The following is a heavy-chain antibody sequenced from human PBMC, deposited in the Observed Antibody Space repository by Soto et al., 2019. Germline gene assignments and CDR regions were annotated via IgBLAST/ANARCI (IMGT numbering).Heavy chain of an antibody. CDR3: ARVRAGTAVPSWGLYDPYYHMDV. D-gene: IGHD2-21*02. V-gene: IGHV3-11*01. CDR2: ISTGGSI. Sequence: QVQLLDSGGTLVKPGGCLRLSCSASGLVFGDHFMTWVLQAPGKGLEWISYISTGGSIQSADSLKGRFTTSRDNAKSSLFLQVNRLRGEAPAVYYCARVRAGTAVPSWGLYDPYYHMDVWGRGTTVTVSS. J-gene: IGHJ6*03. CDR1: GLVFGDHF.